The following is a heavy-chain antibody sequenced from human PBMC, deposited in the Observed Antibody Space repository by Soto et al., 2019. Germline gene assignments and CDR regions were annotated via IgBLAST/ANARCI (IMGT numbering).Heavy chain of an antibody. CDR3: TAETGWGWYFDY. Sequence: EVQLVESGGGLVKPGGSLRLSGAASGFTVSNAWMSWVRQAPGKGLEWVGRIKSKTDGGTTDYAAPVKGRLTISTDDSYNTLYLQMTSLKTEDTTVYYWTAETGWGWYFDYWGQGTLVTVSS. D-gene: IGHD3-16*01. V-gene: IGHV3-15*01. CDR1: GFTVSNAW. J-gene: IGHJ4*02. CDR2: IKSKTDGGTT.